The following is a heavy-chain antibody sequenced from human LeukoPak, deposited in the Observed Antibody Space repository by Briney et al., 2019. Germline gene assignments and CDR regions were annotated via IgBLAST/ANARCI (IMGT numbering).Heavy chain of an antibody. CDR3: ARATSSWGDGYYFDY. V-gene: IGHV1-2*02. D-gene: IGHD6-13*01. CDR2: INPNSGGT. Sequence: ASVKVSCKASGYTFTTYNINWVRQAPGQGLEWMGWINPNSGGTNYAQKFQGRVTMTRDTSISTAYMELTRLTSDDTAVFYCARATSSWGDGYYFDYWGQGTLVTVSS. J-gene: IGHJ4*02. CDR1: GYTFTTYN.